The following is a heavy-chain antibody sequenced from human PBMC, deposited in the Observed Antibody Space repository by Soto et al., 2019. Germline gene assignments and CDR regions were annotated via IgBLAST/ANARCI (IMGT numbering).Heavy chain of an antibody. D-gene: IGHD2-15*01. CDR1: GFTFSHYF. J-gene: IGHJ4*02. Sequence: QVQLVESGGGLAKPGGFLRLSCAASGFTFSHYFMTWIRQAPGKGLEWVSHISNSGSTTYYADSVKGRFTISRDNAKDSLSLQMNSLRAEDTAVYYCVREKYCSGGSCYSDYWGQGTLVTVSS. V-gene: IGHV3-11*01. CDR3: VREKYCSGGSCYSDY. CDR2: ISNSGSTT.